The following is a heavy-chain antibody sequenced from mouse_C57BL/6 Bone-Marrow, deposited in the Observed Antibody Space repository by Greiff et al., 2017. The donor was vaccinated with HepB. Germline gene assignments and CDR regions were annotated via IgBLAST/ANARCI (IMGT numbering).Heavy chain of an antibody. CDR3: AREYYSNYCYAMDY. Sequence: QVQLQQPGAELVRPGSSVKLSCKASGYTFTSYWMHWVKQRPIQGLEWIGNIDPSDSETHYNQKFKDKATLTVDKSSSTAYMQLSSLTSEDSAVYYCAREYYSNYCYAMDYWGQGTSVTVSS. D-gene: IGHD2-5*01. J-gene: IGHJ4*01. CDR1: GYTFTSYW. V-gene: IGHV1-52*01. CDR2: IDPSDSET.